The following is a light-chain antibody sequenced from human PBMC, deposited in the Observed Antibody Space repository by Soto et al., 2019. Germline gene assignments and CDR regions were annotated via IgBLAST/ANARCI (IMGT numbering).Light chain of an antibody. V-gene: IGKV3-15*01. J-gene: IGKJ1*01. Sequence: EIFLTQSPGTLSVSPGERATLSCRASQSVSSKLAWYQQKPGQAPRLLFYGASTGATGIPARFSGSGSETDFPLSPTTLQSEDFAFYYCQQYNNWPGTFGKGTKVDIK. CDR3: QQYNNWPGT. CDR2: GAS. CDR1: QSVSSK.